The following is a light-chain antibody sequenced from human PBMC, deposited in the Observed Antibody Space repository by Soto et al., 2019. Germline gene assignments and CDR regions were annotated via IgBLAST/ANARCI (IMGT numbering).Light chain of an antibody. Sequence: EIVMTQSPATLSVSPGERATHSCRASQSVSSNVAWYQHKPGQAPRLLIYGASTRATGIPARFSASGSGTEFSLTISSLQSEDFAVYYCQQYNNWPPKQYTFGQGTKLEIK. J-gene: IGKJ2*01. V-gene: IGKV3-15*01. CDR3: QQYNNWPPKQYT. CDR1: QSVSSN. CDR2: GAS.